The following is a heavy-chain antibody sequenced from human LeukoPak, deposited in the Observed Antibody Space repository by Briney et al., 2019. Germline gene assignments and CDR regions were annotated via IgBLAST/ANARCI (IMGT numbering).Heavy chain of an antibody. Sequence: GGSLRLSCAASGFTFSRHGMHWVRQAPGKGLEWVAVIWDDGSDKYYASSVKGRFTISRDNSKNTLYLQMNSLGAEDTAVYYCARDISSRHFDHLGQGTLVTVSS. D-gene: IGHD6-6*01. V-gene: IGHV3-33*01. CDR3: ARDISSRHFDH. J-gene: IGHJ4*02. CDR1: GFTFSRHG. CDR2: IWDDGSDK.